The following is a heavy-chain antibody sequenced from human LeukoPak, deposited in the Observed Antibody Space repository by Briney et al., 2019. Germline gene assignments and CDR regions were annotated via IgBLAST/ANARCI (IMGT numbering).Heavy chain of an antibody. CDR3: ARDRGAVGGLRYPMDV. CDR2: INWNGGRP. V-gene: IGHV3-20*04. D-gene: IGHD3-16*01. CDR1: GFTLDDYG. J-gene: IGHJ6*03. Sequence: RPGGSLTLSCAASGFTLDDYGMSWVRQAPGKGLEWVCGINWNGGRPGYADSVKGRFTISRDNAKNSLYLQMISLRAEDTALYYCARDRGAVGGLRYPMDVWGKGTTVTVSS.